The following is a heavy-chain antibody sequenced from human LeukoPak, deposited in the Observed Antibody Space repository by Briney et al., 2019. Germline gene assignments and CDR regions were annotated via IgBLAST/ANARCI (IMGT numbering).Heavy chain of an antibody. Sequence: PGGSLRLSCAVSGFTLSDYYMDWVRQAPGKGLEWVSVIYSGGSTYYADSVKGRFTISRDNSKNTLYLQMNSLRAEDTAVYYCARELIPRLGIWAAFDIWGQGTMVTVSS. D-gene: IGHD7-27*01. V-gene: IGHV3-66*01. CDR1: GFTLSDYY. J-gene: IGHJ3*02. CDR3: ARELIPRLGIWAAFDI. CDR2: IYSGGST.